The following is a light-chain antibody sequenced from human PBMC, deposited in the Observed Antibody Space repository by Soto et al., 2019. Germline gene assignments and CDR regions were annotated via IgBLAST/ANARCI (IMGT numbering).Light chain of an antibody. CDR3: QQRSNWPPIT. CDR2: DAS. J-gene: IGKJ5*01. Sequence: EIVLTQSPCTLSLSPGERATLSCRASQSVDSNYLAWYQQKPGQAPRLLIYDASNRATGIPARFSGSGSGTDFTLTISSLEPEDFAVYYCQQRSNWPPITFGQGTRLEIK. CDR1: QSVDSNY. V-gene: IGKV3-11*01.